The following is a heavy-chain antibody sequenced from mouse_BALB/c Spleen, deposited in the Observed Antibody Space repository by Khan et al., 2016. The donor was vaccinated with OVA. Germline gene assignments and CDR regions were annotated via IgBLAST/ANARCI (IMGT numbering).Heavy chain of an antibody. Sequence: VQLKESGPGLVKPSQSLSLTCTVTGYSITSDYAWNWIRQFPGNKLEWMGYIKYSGSTSYNPSLKSRFSITRNTSKTQSLLQLRSVTTEDTATYYCARSVTSSTVVITDFDYWGQGTTLTVSS. CDR1: GYSITSDYA. CDR2: IKYSGST. CDR3: ARSVTSSTVVITDFDY. J-gene: IGHJ2*01. D-gene: IGHD1-1*01. V-gene: IGHV3-2*02.